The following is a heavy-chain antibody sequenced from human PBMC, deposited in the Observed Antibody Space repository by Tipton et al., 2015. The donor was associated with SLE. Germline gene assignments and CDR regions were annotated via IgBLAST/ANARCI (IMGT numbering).Heavy chain of an antibody. CDR3: ARPKREETTYDGFDI. CDR1: GGSISSHY. J-gene: IGHJ3*02. V-gene: IGHV4-59*11. CDR2: IYYSGTT. Sequence: GLVKPSETLSLICTVSGGSISSHYWSWIRQPPGKGLEWIGYIYYSGTTNYSSSLKSRVTISADRSKNQFSLRLSSVTAADTAVYYCARPKREETTYDGFDIWGRGTMVTVS. D-gene: IGHD1-1*01.